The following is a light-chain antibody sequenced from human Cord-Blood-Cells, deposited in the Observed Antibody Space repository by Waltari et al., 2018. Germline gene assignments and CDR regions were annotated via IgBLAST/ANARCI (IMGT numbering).Light chain of an antibody. Sequence: QSALTQPRSVSGSPGQSVTISCTGTSSEGGGYNYVSWYQQHPGKAPKLMIYDVRKRPSGVPDRFSGSKSGNTASLTISGLQAEDEADYYCCSYAGSYTWVFGGGTKLTVL. V-gene: IGLV2-11*01. CDR3: CSYAGSYTWV. J-gene: IGLJ3*02. CDR1: SSEGGGYNY. CDR2: DVR.